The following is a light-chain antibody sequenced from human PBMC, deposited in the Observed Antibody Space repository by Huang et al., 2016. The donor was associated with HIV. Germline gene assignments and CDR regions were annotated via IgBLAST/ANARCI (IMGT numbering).Light chain of an antibody. CDR2: DAY. J-gene: IGKJ5*01. Sequence: EIVLTQSPATLSLSPGERATLPCRASQSVSSYLAWYQQEPGQAPRLLIYDAYNRATGIPARFSGSGSGTDFTRTISSLEPEDFAVYYCQQRSNWPPAFGQGTRLEIK. CDR3: QQRSNWPPA. CDR1: QSVSSY. V-gene: IGKV3-11*01.